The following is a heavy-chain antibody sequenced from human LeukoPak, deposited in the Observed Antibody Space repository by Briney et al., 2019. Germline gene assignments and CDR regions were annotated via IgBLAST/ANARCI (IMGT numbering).Heavy chain of an antibody. CDR1: GFGVNNNY. Sequence: GGSLRLSCAASGFGVNNNYLSWVRQAPGKGLEWVSSIYSSGATYYAESVKGRFSISRDSSKNTFDLQMNTLRTEDTAVYYCAKDGVGATWFGHWGQGALVTVSS. J-gene: IGHJ5*02. CDR2: IYSSGAT. D-gene: IGHD1-26*01. CDR3: AKDGVGATWFGH. V-gene: IGHV3-66*03.